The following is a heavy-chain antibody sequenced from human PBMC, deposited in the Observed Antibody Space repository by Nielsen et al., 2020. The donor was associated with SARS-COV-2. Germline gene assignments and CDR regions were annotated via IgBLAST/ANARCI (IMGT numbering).Heavy chain of an antibody. J-gene: IGHJ5*02. V-gene: IGHV1-69*06. CDR3: ATLSIAAAAGFDP. D-gene: IGHD6-13*01. CDR2: IIPIFGTA. Sequence: SVKVSCKASGGTFSSYAISWVRQAPGQGLEWMGGIIPIFGTANYAQKFQGRVTITADKSTSTAYMELSSLRSEDTAVYYCATLSIAAAAGFDPWSQGTLVTVSS. CDR1: GGTFSSYA.